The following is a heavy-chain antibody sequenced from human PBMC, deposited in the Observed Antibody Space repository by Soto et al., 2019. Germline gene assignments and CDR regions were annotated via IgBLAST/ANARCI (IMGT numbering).Heavy chain of an antibody. J-gene: IGHJ3*02. V-gene: IGHV1-8*01. Sequence: GASVKFSCKASGYTFTSYDINWVRQATGQGLEWMGWMNPNSGNTGYAQKFQGRVTMARNTSISTAYMELSSLRSEDTAVYYCARDFNLYYYDSSGYAFDIWGQGTMVTVSS. D-gene: IGHD3-22*01. CDR2: MNPNSGNT. CDR3: ARDFNLYYYDSSGYAFDI. CDR1: GYTFTSYD.